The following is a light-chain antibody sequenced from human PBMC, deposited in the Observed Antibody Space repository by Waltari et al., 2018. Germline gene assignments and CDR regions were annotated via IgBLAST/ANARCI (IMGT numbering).Light chain of an antibody. J-gene: IGKJ2*01. Sequence: DIQMTQSPSTLSPSVGDRVTITGRTSQTINNWLAWYQQKPGKAPKLLIYQASTLESGVPSSFSGSGSGTEFTLTVSSLQPDDFATYYCQQYKSYPYTFGQGTKLEIK. CDR3: QQYKSYPYT. CDR2: QAS. CDR1: QTINNW. V-gene: IGKV1-5*03.